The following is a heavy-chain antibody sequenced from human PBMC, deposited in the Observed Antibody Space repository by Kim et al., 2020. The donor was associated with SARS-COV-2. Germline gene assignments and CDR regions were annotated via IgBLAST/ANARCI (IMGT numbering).Heavy chain of an antibody. Sequence: SETLSLTCTVSGGSISSKSYYWGWIRQSPGKGLEWIGSIYSTGVTNYNPSLKSRVNIFIDTSKNQFSLRLSSVTAADTAVYYCARYMVATMVDYWGQGTL. D-gene: IGHD5-12*01. CDR1: GGSISSKSYY. CDR3: ARYMVATMVDY. CDR2: IYSTGVT. V-gene: IGHV4-39*01. J-gene: IGHJ4*02.